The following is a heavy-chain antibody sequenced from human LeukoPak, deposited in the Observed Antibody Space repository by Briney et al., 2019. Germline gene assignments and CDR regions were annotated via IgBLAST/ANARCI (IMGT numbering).Heavy chain of an antibody. J-gene: IGHJ4*02. V-gene: IGHV3-30-3*01. D-gene: IGHD1-26*01. CDR2: ISHDGSES. CDR3: ARDWGQRGVGATLAN. CDR1: GFTFSSHA. Sequence: GGSLRLPCAASGFTFSSHAMVWVRQAPGKGLEWVSFISHDGSESFHTESVKGRFTISRDNFKNTVDLQVSGLKEEDTAVYYCARDWGQRGVGATLANWGQGTLVIVSS.